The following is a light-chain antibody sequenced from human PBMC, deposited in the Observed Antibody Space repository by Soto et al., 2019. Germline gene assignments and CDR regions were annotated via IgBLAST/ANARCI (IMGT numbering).Light chain of an antibody. J-gene: IGKJ5*01. CDR2: AAS. CDR3: QQSYSTPIT. CDR1: QSISSY. Sequence: DIQMTQSPSSLSASVGDRVTITCRASQSISSYLNRYQQKPGKALKLLIYAASSLQSGVPSRFSGSGSGTDFTLTISSLQPEDFATYYCQQSYSTPITFGQGTRLEI. V-gene: IGKV1-39*01.